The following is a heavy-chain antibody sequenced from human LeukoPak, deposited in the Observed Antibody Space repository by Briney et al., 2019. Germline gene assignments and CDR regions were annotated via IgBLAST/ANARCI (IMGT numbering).Heavy chain of an antibody. CDR1: EFTFSSYW. CDR2: ISSDGSST. J-gene: IGHJ4*02. D-gene: IGHD3-3*01. Sequence: GGSLRLSCAASEFTFSSYWMHWVRQGPGKGLVWVSRISSDGSSTSYADSVKGRFTISRDNAKNTLYLQMNSLRAEDTAVYYCAREDHYYDYWSGYFPVFDYWGQGTLVTVSS. CDR3: AREDHYYDYWSGYFPVFDY. V-gene: IGHV3-74*01.